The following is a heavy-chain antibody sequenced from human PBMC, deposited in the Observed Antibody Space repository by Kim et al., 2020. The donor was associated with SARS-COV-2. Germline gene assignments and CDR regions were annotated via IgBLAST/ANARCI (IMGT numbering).Heavy chain of an antibody. CDR2: IIPIFGTA. CDR1: GGTFSSYA. V-gene: IGHV1-69*13. J-gene: IGHJ6*02. D-gene: IGHD6-6*01. CDR3: ARGPRSKGSSSYYYGMDV. Sequence: SVKVSCKASGGTFSSYAISWVRQAPGQGLEWMGGIIPIFGTANYAQKFQGRVTITADESTSTAYMELSSLRSEDTAVYYCARGPRSKGSSSYYYGMDVWGQGTTVTVSS.